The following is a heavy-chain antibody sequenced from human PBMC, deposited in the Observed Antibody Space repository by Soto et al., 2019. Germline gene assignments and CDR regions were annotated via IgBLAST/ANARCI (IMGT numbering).Heavy chain of an antibody. Sequence: SETLSLTCTVSGGSISNYYWSWVRQPPGKGLEWIGFMYYTGSTNYNSSLKSRVTMSLGTSKNQFSLQLSSVTAADTAVYYCARGSGYVVTLYYFDYWGQGTLVTVS. CDR2: MYYTGST. D-gene: IGHD5-12*01. J-gene: IGHJ4*02. CDR3: ARGSGYVVTLYYFDY. V-gene: IGHV4-59*12. CDR1: GGSISNYY.